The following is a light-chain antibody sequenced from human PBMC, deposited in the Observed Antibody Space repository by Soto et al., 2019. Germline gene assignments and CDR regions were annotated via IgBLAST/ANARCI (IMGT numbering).Light chain of an antibody. Sequence: PSSLSVSVGDRVTITCQASHDITNFLNWYQQKPGKAPKLLIYAASSLQSGVPSRFSGSGSGTDFTLTISSLQPEDFATYYCQQSYSTPITFGQGTRLEIK. CDR2: AAS. V-gene: IGKV1-39*01. CDR3: QQSYSTPIT. CDR1: HDITNF. J-gene: IGKJ5*01.